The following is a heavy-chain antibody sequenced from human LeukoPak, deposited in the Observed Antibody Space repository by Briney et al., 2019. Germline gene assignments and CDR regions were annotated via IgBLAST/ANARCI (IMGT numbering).Heavy chain of an antibody. D-gene: IGHD3-22*01. CDR3: TKDDGYYDSSGSFLFDS. J-gene: IGHJ4*02. CDR2: ISASGGST. CDR1: GFTFSGDS. Sequence: PGGSLRLSCAASGFTFSGDSMSWVRQPPGKGLEWVSTISASGGSTGYADSVKGRFTISRDNSKNTLYLQMNSLRAEDTAVYYCTKDDGYYDSSGSFLFDSWGQGTLVTVSS. V-gene: IGHV3-23*01.